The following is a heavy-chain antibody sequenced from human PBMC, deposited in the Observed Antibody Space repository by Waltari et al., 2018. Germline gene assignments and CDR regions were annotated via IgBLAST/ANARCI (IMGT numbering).Heavy chain of an antibody. CDR3: ARDRPYGSGTGY. CDR2: INHRGST. V-gene: IGHV4-34*01. D-gene: IGHD3-10*01. Sequence: QVQLQQWGAGLLKPSETLSLTCAVYGGSFSGYYWSWIRQPPGKGLEWIGEINHRGSTNYNPSLKSRVTISVDTSKNQFSLKLSSVTAADTAVYYCARDRPYGSGTGYWGQGTLVTVSS. J-gene: IGHJ4*02. CDR1: GGSFSGYY.